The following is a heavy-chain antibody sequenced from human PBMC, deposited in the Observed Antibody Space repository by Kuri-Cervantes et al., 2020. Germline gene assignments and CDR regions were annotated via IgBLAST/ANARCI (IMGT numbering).Heavy chain of an antibody. CDR1: GYTFTGYY. CDR2: INPNSGGT. Sequence: ASVKVSCKASGYTFTGYYMHWVRQAPGQGLEWMGWINPNSGGTNYTQKFQGRVTMTRDTSISTAYMGLSRLRADDAAVYYCARGDGPDGFDTWGQGTMVTVSS. J-gene: IGHJ3*02. V-gene: IGHV1-2*02. D-gene: IGHD2-21*02. CDR3: ARGDGPDGFDT.